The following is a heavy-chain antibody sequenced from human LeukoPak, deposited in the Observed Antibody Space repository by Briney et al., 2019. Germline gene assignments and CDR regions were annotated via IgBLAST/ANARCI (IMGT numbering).Heavy chain of an antibody. CDR3: GKDIHDHGYADY. V-gene: IGHV3-43*02. D-gene: IGHD3-16*01. Sequence: GGSARFSCAASGFTFDDYAMHWVRQAPGKGLEWVSLICRDGVNTYYAGSVKVRFTISRDNSKNSLYLRMNSLRSEDTALYYCGKDIHDHGYADYGGQGLVTV. J-gene: IGHJ4*02. CDR1: GFTFDDYA. CDR2: ICRDGVNT.